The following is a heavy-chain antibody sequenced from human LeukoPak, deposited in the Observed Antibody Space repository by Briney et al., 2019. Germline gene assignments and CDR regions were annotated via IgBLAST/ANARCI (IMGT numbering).Heavy chain of an antibody. CDR1: GFTFSSYS. J-gene: IGHJ4*02. Sequence: GGSLRLSCAASGFTFSSYSMNWVRQAPGKGLEWVSSISSSSSYIYYADSVKGRFTTSRDNAKNSLYLQMNSLRAEDTAVYYCARERITVAGPQDDYWGQGTLVTVSS. D-gene: IGHD6-19*01. CDR3: ARERITVAGPQDDY. V-gene: IGHV3-21*01. CDR2: ISSSSSYI.